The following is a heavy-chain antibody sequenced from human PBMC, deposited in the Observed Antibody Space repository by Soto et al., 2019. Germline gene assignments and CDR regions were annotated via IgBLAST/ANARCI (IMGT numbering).Heavy chain of an antibody. J-gene: IGHJ4*02. CDR3: ARDNYYDSSGYYY. CDR2: IYYSGST. Sequence: PSETLSLTCTVSGGSISSYYWSWIRQPPGKGLEWIGNIYYSGSTNYNPSLKSRVTISVDTSKNQFSLKLSSVTAADTAMYYCARDNYYDSSGYYYWGQGTLVTVSS. V-gene: IGHV4-59*08. D-gene: IGHD3-22*01. CDR1: GGSISSYY.